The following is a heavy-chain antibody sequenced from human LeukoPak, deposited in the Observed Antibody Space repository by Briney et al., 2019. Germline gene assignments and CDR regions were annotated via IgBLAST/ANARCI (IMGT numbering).Heavy chain of an antibody. V-gene: IGHV1-18*01. Sequence: ASVKVSCKASGYTFTSYGISWVRQAPGQXXEWMGWISAYNGNTNYAQKLQGRVTMTTDTSTSTAYMELRSLRSDDTAVYYCARLLTYYYDSSGYYPPHLDYWGQGTLVTVSS. CDR1: GYTFTSYG. D-gene: IGHD3-22*01. J-gene: IGHJ4*02. CDR2: ISAYNGNT. CDR3: ARLLTYYYDSSGYYPPHLDY.